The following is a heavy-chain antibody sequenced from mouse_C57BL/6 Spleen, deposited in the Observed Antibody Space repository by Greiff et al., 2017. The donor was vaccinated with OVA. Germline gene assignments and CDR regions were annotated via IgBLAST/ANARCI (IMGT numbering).Heavy chain of an antibody. Sequence: QVQLQQPGAELVMPGASVKLSCKASGYTFTSYWMHWVKQRPGQGLEWIGEIDPSDSYTNYNQKFKGKSTLTVDKSSSPAYMQLSSLTSEASAVYNCARYGSGSYYAMDYWGQGTSLTVSS. J-gene: IGHJ4*01. CDR3: ARYGSGSYYAMDY. CDR2: IDPSDSYT. V-gene: IGHV1-69*01. D-gene: IGHD1-1*01. CDR1: GYTFTSYW.